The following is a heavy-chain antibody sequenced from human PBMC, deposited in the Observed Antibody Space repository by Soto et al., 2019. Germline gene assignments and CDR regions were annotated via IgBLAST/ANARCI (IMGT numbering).Heavy chain of an antibody. CDR3: ARGPMIVVANDWYFDL. Sequence: QVQLVQSGAEVKKPGSSVKVSCKASGGTFSSYAISWVRQAPGQGLEWMGGIILIFGTANDAQKVQGRVTITADESTSTAYMELSSLRSEDTAVYYCARGPMIVVANDWYFDLWGRGTLVTVSS. J-gene: IGHJ2*01. CDR2: IILIFGTA. V-gene: IGHV1-69*01. D-gene: IGHD3-22*01. CDR1: GGTFSSYA.